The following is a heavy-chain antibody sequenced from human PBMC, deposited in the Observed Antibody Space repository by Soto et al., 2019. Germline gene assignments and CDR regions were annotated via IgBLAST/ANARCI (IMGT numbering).Heavy chain of an antibody. CDR1: GFTFSSHW. CDR2: INSDGSST. J-gene: IGHJ6*02. D-gene: IGHD6-19*01. Sequence: GGSLRLSCAASGFTFSSHWMHWVRQAPGKGLVWASRINSDGSSTSYADSVKGRFTISRDNAKNTLYLQMNSLRAEDTAVYYCARSIGSRGWKYYYLYGMDVWGQGNTVTVSS. V-gene: IGHV3-74*01. CDR3: ARSIGSRGWKYYYLYGMDV.